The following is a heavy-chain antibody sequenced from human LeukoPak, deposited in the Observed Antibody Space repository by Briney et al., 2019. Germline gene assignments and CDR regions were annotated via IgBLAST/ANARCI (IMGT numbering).Heavy chain of an antibody. D-gene: IGHD6-19*01. Sequence: SETLSLTCTVSGGSISSSSYYWGWIRQPPGKGLEWIGSIYYSGSTYNNPSLKSRVTISVDTSKNQFSLKLSSVTAADTAVYYCASEQWLVRDWFDPWGQGTLVTVSS. CDR2: IYYSGST. J-gene: IGHJ5*02. CDR1: GGSISSSSYY. CDR3: ASEQWLVRDWFDP. V-gene: IGHV4-39*01.